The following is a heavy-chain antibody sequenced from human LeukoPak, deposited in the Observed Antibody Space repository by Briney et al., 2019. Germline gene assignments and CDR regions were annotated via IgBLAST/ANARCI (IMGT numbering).Heavy chain of an antibody. CDR1: GFTFSDYY. D-gene: IGHD6-13*01. V-gene: IGHV3-11*01. J-gene: IGHJ4*02. CDR3: ASTAAAGRHPFDY. Sequence: PGGSLRLSCAASGFTFSDYYMSWIRQAPGKGLEWVSYISSSGSTIYYADSVKGRFTISRDNAKNSLYLQMNSLRAEDTAVYYCASTAAAGRHPFDYWGQGTLVTVSS. CDR2: ISSSGSTI.